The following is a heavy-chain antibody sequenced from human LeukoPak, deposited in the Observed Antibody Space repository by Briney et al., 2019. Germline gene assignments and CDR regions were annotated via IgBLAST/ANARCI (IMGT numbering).Heavy chain of an antibody. J-gene: IGHJ5*02. CDR1: GFTFSSYS. D-gene: IGHD2-15*01. Sequence: GGSLRLSCAASGFTFSSYSMNWVRQAPGMGLEWVSSTSSSGDYVYYADSVKGRFTISRDNAKNSLYLQMNSLRAEDTAVYYCARSGYCSGGSCLNWFDPWGQGTLATVSS. CDR3: ARSGYCSGGSCLNWFDP. V-gene: IGHV3-21*01. CDR2: TSSSGDYV.